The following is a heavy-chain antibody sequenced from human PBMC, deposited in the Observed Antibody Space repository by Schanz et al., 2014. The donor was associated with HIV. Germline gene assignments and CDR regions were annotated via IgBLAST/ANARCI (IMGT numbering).Heavy chain of an antibody. D-gene: IGHD2-15*01. V-gene: IGHV1-2*02. CDR3: AREGGNLVEGGYCFDY. Sequence: QVRLVQSGAEVKKPGASVKVSCKASGYTFTDYYIHWVRLAPGQRPEWMGYIKPNSGDTYYSQKFRGRVTMTRDTSMGSASMELSRLRSDDTAVYYCAREGGNLVEGGYCFDYWGQGTLVTVSS. CDR2: IKPNSGDT. J-gene: IGHJ4*02. CDR1: GYTFTDYY.